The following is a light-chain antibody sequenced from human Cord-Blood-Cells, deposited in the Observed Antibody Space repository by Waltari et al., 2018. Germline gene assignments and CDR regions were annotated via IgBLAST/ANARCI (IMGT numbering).Light chain of an antibody. J-gene: IGLJ1*01. V-gene: IGLV3-21*04. CDR3: QVWDSSSDHYV. CDR2: YDS. CDR1: NIGSKS. Sequence: SYVLTQPPSVSVAPGKTARITCGGNNIGSKSVHWYQQKPGQAPVLVIYYDSDRSSGIPERFSCSNSGNTATLTISRVEAWDEADYYCQVWDSSSDHYVFGTGTKVTVL.